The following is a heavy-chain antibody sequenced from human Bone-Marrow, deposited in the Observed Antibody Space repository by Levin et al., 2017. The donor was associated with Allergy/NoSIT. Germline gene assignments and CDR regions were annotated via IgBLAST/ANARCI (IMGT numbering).Heavy chain of an antibody. Sequence: VASVKVSCKASRYTLTSYAMNWVRQAPGQGLEWMGWINPNTGHPTYAQGFTGRFVFSLDNSVNTAYLQISSLKAEDTAVYYCAREDFRCSGGSCYFDYWGQGTLVTVSS. CDR1: RYTLTSYA. CDR2: INPNTGHP. J-gene: IGHJ4*02. V-gene: IGHV7-4-1*02. CDR3: AREDFRCSGGSCYFDY. D-gene: IGHD2-15*01.